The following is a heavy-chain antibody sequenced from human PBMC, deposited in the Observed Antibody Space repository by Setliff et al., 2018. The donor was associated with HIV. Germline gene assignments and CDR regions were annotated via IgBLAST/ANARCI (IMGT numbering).Heavy chain of an antibody. D-gene: IGHD2-21*02. CDR3: VRWYYCVSGACYRADY. CDR2: MNQSGTT. J-gene: IGHJ4*02. Sequence: SETLSLTCSVYGTSFSDHYWSWVRQTPGKGLEWIGEMNQSGTTNYNPSLKGQVTMSIDTSERQFSLKLTSVTAADTAVYYCVRWYYCVSGACYRADYWGQGTMVTVSS. CDR1: GTSFSDHY. V-gene: IGHV4-34*01.